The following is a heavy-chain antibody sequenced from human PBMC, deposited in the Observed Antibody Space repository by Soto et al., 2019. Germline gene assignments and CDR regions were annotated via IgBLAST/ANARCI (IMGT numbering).Heavy chain of an antibody. CDR2: IYSGGST. D-gene: IGHD6-13*01. CDR1: GFTVSSNY. Sequence: GGSLRLSCAASGFTVSSNYMSWVRQAPGKGLEWVSVIYSGGSTYYADSVKGRFTISRHNSKNTLYLQMNSLRAEDTAVYYCAKGCSSSWDAFDIWGQGTMVTVSS. V-gene: IGHV3-53*01. CDR3: AKGCSSSWDAFDI. J-gene: IGHJ3*02.